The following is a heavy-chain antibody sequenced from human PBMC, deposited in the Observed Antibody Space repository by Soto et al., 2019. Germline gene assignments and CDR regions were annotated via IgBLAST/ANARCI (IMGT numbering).Heavy chain of an antibody. Sequence: PGGSLRLSCAASGFTFSSYSMNWVRQAPGKGLEWVSAISGSGSSTYYVDSVKGRFTISRDNSKNTLYLQMNSLRAEDTAIYYCAKDRIAARPLNGMDVWGQGTTVTVSS. CDR2: ISGSGSST. J-gene: IGHJ6*02. CDR1: GFTFSSYS. CDR3: AKDRIAARPLNGMDV. D-gene: IGHD6-6*01. V-gene: IGHV3-23*01.